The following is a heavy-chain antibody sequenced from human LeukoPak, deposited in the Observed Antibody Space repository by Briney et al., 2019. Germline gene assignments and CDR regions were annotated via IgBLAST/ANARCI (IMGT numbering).Heavy chain of an antibody. CDR2: IYHSGST. J-gene: IGHJ4*02. Sequence: SETLSLTCAVSGASISSGNWWSWVRQPPGKGLEWIGEIYHSGSTNYNPSLKSRVTISVDTSKNQFSLKLSSVTAADTAVYYCAARGRYYGSGSYRDYWGQGTLVTVSS. V-gene: IGHV4-4*02. D-gene: IGHD3-10*01. CDR1: GASISSGNW. CDR3: AARGRYYGSGSYRDY.